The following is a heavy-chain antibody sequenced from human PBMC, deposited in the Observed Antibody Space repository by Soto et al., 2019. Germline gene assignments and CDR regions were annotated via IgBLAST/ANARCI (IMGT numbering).Heavy chain of an antibody. Sequence: GASVKVSCKASGGTFSSYAISWVRQAPGQGLEWMGGIIPIFGTANYAQKFQGRVTITADESTSTAYMELSSLISEDTAVYYCARDQPQAYSGGDCYYRYGMDVWGQGTTVTVSS. CDR1: GGTFSSYA. D-gene: IGHD2-21*02. CDR2: IIPIFGTA. V-gene: IGHV1-69*13. J-gene: IGHJ6*02. CDR3: ARDQPQAYSGGDCYYRYGMDV.